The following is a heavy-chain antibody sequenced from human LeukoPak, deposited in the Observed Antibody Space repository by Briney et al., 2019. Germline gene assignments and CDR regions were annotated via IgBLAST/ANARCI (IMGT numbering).Heavy chain of an antibody. CDR3: ARVSSGWYLGYYYYMDV. V-gene: IGHV1-2*02. Sequence: ASVKVSCKASGYTFTGYYMHWVRQAPGQGFEWMGWINPNSGGTNYAQKFQGRVTMTRDTSISTAYMELSRLRSDDTAVYYCARVSSGWYLGYYYYMDVWGKGTTVTVSS. D-gene: IGHD6-19*01. CDR2: INPNSGGT. J-gene: IGHJ6*03. CDR1: GYTFTGYY.